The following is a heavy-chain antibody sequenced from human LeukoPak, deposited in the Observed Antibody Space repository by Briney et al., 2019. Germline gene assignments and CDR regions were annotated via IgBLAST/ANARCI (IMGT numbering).Heavy chain of an antibody. J-gene: IGHJ4*02. V-gene: IGHV1-3*01. D-gene: IGHD4-17*01. CDR2: INAGNGNT. CDR3: ASVDYGDY. CDR1: GYTFTSYA. Sequence: ASVKVSCKASGYTFTSYAMHWVRQAPGQRLEWMGWINAGNGNTQYSQKFPGRVTFTRDTSASTAYMELSSLRSEDTAVYYCASVDYGDYWGQGTPVTVSS.